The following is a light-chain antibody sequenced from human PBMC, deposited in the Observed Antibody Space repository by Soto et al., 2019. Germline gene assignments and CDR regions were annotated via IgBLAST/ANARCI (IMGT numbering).Light chain of an antibody. CDR2: EVS. CDR3: SSYTSSSTV. J-gene: IGLJ3*02. Sequence: SALTQPASVSGSPGQSITISCTGTSSDVGGYNYVSWYQQHPGKAPKLMIYEVSNRPSGVSNRFSGSKSGNTASLTISGLQAEDGTDYYCSSYTSSSTVFGGGTQLTVL. CDR1: SSDVGGYNY. V-gene: IGLV2-14*01.